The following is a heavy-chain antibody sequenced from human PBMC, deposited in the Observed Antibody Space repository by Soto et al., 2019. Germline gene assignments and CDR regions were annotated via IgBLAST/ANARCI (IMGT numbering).Heavy chain of an antibody. V-gene: IGHV4-61*01. CDR2: IYDSGST. CDR1: GGCVTSTSYY. D-gene: IGHD2-15*01. Sequence: PSETLSLTCTVSGGCVTSTSYYWFWIRQPPGMGLEWIGYIYDSGSTDYNPSLKSRVSISIDTSKNQFSLKLSSVTAADPAVYSSPKPPSRGRSRSCLDPCRQGPLVTVSS. CDR3: PKPPSRGRSRSCLDP. J-gene: IGHJ5*02.